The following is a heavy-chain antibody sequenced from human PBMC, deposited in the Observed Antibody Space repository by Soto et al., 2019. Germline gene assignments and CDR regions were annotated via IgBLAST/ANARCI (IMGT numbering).Heavy chain of an antibody. Sequence: ASVTVSFKASGYTFTGYHMHWVQQAPGQGLEWMGWINPNSGGSNYAQKFQGRVTRTRDTSISKAYMELSRLRSDDTAVYYCARRKIFGGAYYFDYWGQGTLVTVSS. J-gene: IGHJ4*02. V-gene: IGHV1-2*02. CDR1: GYTFTGYH. CDR3: ARRKIFGGAYYFDY. D-gene: IGHD3-3*01. CDR2: INPNSGGS.